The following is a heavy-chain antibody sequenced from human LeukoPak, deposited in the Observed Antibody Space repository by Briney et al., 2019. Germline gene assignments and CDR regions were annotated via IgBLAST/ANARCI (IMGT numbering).Heavy chain of an antibody. CDR2: IIPIFGTA. V-gene: IGHV1-69*13. Sequence: SVKVSCKASGGTFISYAISWVRQAPGQGLEWMGGIIPIFGTANYAQKFQGRVTITADESTSTAYMELSSLRSEDTAVYYCAAVVPAVMGYFDYWGQGTLVTVSS. J-gene: IGHJ4*02. D-gene: IGHD2-2*01. CDR1: GGTFISYA. CDR3: AAVVPAVMGYFDY.